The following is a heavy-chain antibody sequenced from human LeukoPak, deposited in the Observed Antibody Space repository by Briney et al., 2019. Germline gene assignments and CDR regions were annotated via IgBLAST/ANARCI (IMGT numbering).Heavy chain of an antibody. J-gene: IGHJ4*02. CDR1: GFTFSSYG. V-gene: IGHV3-30*18. CDR3: AKDATTVTTQGDY. CDR2: ISYDGSNR. D-gene: IGHD4-17*01. Sequence: GGSLRLSCAASGFTFSSYGIHWVRQAPGKGLEWVAVISYDGSNRYYADSVKGRFTISRDNSKNTLYLQMNSLRAEDTAVYYCAKDATTVTTQGDYWGQGTLVAVSS.